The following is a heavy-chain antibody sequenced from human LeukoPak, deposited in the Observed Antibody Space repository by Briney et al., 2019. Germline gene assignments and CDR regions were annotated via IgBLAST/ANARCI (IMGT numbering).Heavy chain of an antibody. CDR2: ISGSGGST. CDR3: AKARGIYCSGGSCYYFDY. V-gene: IGHV3-23*01. Sequence: GGSLRLSCAASGFTFSSYAMSWVRQAPGKGLEWVSAISGSGGSTYYADSVKGRFTISRDNSKNTLYLQMNSLRAEDTAVYYCAKARGIYCSGGSCYYFDYWGQGTLVTVSS. CDR1: GFTFSSYA. D-gene: IGHD2-15*01. J-gene: IGHJ4*02.